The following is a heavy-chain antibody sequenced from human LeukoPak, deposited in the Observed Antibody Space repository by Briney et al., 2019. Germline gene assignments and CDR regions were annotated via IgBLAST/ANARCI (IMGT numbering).Heavy chain of an antibody. Sequence: PGASVKVSCKVSGYTLTELSMRWVRQAPGKGLEWMGGFDPEDGETIYAQKFQGRVTMTEDTSTDTAYMELSSLRSEDTAVYYCATYYDILTGTPLPDYWGQGTLVTVSS. D-gene: IGHD3-9*01. CDR3: ATYYDILTGTPLPDY. J-gene: IGHJ4*02. V-gene: IGHV1-24*01. CDR2: FDPEDGET. CDR1: GYTLTELS.